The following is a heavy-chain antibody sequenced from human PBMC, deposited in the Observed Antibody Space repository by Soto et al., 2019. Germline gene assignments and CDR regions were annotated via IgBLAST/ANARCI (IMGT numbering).Heavy chain of an antibody. CDR2: IYHTGST. V-gene: IGHV4-31*03. CDR1: GGSISTVGHY. Sequence: TLSLTCSVSGGSISTVGHYWTWIRQPPGKGLEWIGSIYHTGSTYYSKSLRSRLTMSVDTSKSQFSLRLSSVTAADTAVYYCARATGTLRSRNCDYWGQGSLVTVSS. D-gene: IGHD1-1*01. CDR3: ARATGTLRSRNCDY. J-gene: IGHJ4*02.